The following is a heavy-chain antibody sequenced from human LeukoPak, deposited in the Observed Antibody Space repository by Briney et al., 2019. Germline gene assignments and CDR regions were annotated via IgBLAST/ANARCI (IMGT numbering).Heavy chain of an antibody. Sequence: GGSLRLSCAASGFTFSSYSMNWVRQAPGKGLEWVSSISSSSSYIYYADSVKGRFTISRDNAKNSLYPQMNSLRAEDTAVYYCARGVHCGGDCYLPGYYYMDVWGKGTTVTVSS. D-gene: IGHD2-21*02. CDR2: ISSSSSYI. CDR1: GFTFSSYS. V-gene: IGHV3-21*01. CDR3: ARGVHCGGDCYLPGYYYMDV. J-gene: IGHJ6*03.